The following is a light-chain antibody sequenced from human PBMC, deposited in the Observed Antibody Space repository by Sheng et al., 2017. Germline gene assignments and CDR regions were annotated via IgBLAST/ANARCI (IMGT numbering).Light chain of an antibody. CDR2: GAS. J-gene: IGKJ1*01. Sequence: EVVMTQSPGNLSLSPGERATLSCRASQSVRSSYLAWYQHKRGQVPRLLIFGASTRATGIPDRFSGSGSGTDFTLTISSLEPEDFAVYYCQQYNNWPQTFGQGTKVEIK. CDR1: QSVRSSY. V-gene: IGKV3-20*01. CDR3: QQYNNWPQT.